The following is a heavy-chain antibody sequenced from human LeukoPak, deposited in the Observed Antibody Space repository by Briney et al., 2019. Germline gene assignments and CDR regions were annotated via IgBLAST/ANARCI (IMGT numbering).Heavy chain of an antibody. CDR2: IFHSGNT. CDR1: GGSRINAGW. V-gene: IGHV4-4*02. Sequence: SETLSLTCDVSGGSRINAGWWCWVRQPPGKGLEWIGEIFHSGNTKYNPSLESRVTISVDKSNHQFTLEMKSVTAADTAIYYCARDLGYYYGLDIWSRGTTVTVSS. D-gene: IGHD3-16*01. J-gene: IGHJ6*02. CDR3: ARDLGYYYGLDI.